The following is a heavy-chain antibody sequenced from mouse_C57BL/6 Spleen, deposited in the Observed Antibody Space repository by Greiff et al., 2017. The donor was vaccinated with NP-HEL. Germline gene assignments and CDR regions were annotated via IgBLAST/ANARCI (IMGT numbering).Heavy chain of an antibody. CDR1: GFTFSDYG. CDR2: ISSGSSTI. J-gene: IGHJ4*01. D-gene: IGHD2-4*01. CDR3: ARGLRLDYAMDY. Sequence: EVKLVESGGGLVKPGGSLKLSCAASGFTFSDYGMHWVRQAPEKGLEWVAYISSGSSTIYYEDTVKGRFTISRDNAKNTLFLQMTSLRSEDTAMYYCARGLRLDYAMDYWGQGTSVTVSS. V-gene: IGHV5-17*01.